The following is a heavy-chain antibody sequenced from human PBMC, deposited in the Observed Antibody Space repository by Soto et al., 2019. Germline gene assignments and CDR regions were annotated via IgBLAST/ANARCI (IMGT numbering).Heavy chain of an antibody. CDR3: AKPLYSSGWSKFDY. CDR2: ISGGGDTT. J-gene: IGHJ4*02. Sequence: EVQLLESGGGLVQPGGSLRLSCAASGFTFSSHAMSWVRQAPGKGLEWVSGISGGGDTTYYADSVRGRFTISRDNPKSTLYLQMNSLRGEDSALYYCAKPLYSSGWSKFDYWGQGIMVTVSS. CDR1: GFTFSSHA. D-gene: IGHD6-19*01. V-gene: IGHV3-23*01.